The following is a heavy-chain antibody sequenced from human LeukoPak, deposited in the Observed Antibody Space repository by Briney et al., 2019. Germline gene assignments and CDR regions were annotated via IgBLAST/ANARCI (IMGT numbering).Heavy chain of an antibody. CDR1: GFTFSSYA. CDR2: ISGSGGST. V-gene: IGHV3-23*01. D-gene: IGHD3-3*01. CDR3: ARASGYYYDY. Sequence: GGFLRLSCAASGFTFSSYAMSWVRQAPGKGLEWVSAISGSGGSTYYADSVKGRFTISRDNSKNTLYLQMNSLRAEDTAVYYCARASGYYYDYWGQGTLVTVSS. J-gene: IGHJ4*02.